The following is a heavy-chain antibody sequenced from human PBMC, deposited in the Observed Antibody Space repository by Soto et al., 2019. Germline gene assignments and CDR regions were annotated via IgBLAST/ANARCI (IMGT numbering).Heavy chain of an antibody. CDR3: ARGGYYFYYGLDV. CDR2: IYYSGST. Sequence: QVQLQESGPGLVKPSQTQSLTCTVSGGAISSGGYSWSWIRQLPGKGLEWIAYIYYSGSTYYNPSLKSRVIISVDTSKNQFSLKLSSVTAADTAVYYCARGGYYFYYGLDVWGQGTTVTVSS. CDR1: GGAISSGGYS. J-gene: IGHJ6*02. V-gene: IGHV4-31*03.